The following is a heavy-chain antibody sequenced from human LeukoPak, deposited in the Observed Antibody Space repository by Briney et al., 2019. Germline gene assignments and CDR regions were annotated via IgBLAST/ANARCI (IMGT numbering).Heavy chain of an antibody. CDR3: ASPGITTFGYQGP. D-gene: IGHD3-10*02. CDR2: ISSSGSTI. J-gene: IGHJ5*02. V-gene: IGHV3-11*04. Sequence: PGGSLRLSCAASGFTFSDYYMSWVRQAPGKGLEWVSYISSSGSTIYYADSVKGRFTISRDNAKNSLYLQMNSLRAEDTAVYYFASPGITTFGYQGPWGREPWSPSPQ. CDR1: GFTFSDYY.